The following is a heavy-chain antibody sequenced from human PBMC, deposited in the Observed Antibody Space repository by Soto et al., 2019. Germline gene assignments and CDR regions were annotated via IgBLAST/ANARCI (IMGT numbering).Heavy chain of an antibody. CDR2: IIPIFGTA. D-gene: IGHD2-2*01. J-gene: IGHJ6*02. CDR1: GGTFSSYA. V-gene: IGHV1-69*12. Sequence: QVQLVQSGAEVKKPGSSVKVSCKASGGTFSSYAISWVRQAPGQGLEWMGGIIPIFGTANYAQKFQGRVTIAADESTSSAYMELSSLRSEETAVYYWARHVPAAGYYSGMDVWGQGTTVTVSS. CDR3: ARHVPAAGYYSGMDV.